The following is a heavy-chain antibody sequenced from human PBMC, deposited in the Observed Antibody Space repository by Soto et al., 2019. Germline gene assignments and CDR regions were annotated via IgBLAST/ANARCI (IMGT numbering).Heavy chain of an antibody. CDR1: GGSISSYY. Sequence: SETLSLTCTVSGGSISSYYWSWIRQPPGKGLEWIGYIYYSGSTNYNPSLKSRVTISVDTSKNQFSLKLSSVTAADTAVYYCARRSRGYSGYDLDYFDYWGQGTLVTVSS. J-gene: IGHJ4*02. CDR2: IYYSGST. D-gene: IGHD5-12*01. V-gene: IGHV4-59*08. CDR3: ARRSRGYSGYDLDYFDY.